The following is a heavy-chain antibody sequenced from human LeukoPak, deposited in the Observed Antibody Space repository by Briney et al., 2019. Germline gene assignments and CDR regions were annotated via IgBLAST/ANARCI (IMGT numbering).Heavy chain of an antibody. J-gene: IGHJ3*02. Sequence: SETLSLTCTLSGRSTTSFFWSWIRHPPGKGLEWIGYSHYSGSSNYSPSLKSRVTISLDTSKNQFSLKLSSVTAADTAVYYCARDTGIVGATTEPFDIWGQGTMVTVSS. V-gene: IGHV4-59*01. D-gene: IGHD1-26*01. CDR2: SHYSGSS. CDR3: ARDTGIVGATTEPFDI. CDR1: GRSTTSFF.